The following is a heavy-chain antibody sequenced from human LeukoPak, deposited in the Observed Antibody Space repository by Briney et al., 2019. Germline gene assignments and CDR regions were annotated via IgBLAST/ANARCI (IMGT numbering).Heavy chain of an antibody. D-gene: IGHD4-23*01. V-gene: IGHV4-34*01. CDR3: ARADSGGNSDY. Sequence: SETLSLTCAVYGGSFSGYYWSWIRQPPGKGLEWIGEINHSGSTNYNPSLKSRVTISVDMSKNQFSLKLSSVTAADTAVYYCARADSGGNSDYWGQGTLVTVSS. CDR2: INHSGST. J-gene: IGHJ4*02. CDR1: GGSFSGYY.